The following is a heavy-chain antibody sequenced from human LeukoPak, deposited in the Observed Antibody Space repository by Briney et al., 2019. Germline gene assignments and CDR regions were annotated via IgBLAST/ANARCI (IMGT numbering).Heavy chain of an antibody. Sequence: GGSLRLSCAASGFTFSSYAMHWVRQAPGKGLEWVAVISYDGSNKYYADSVKGRFTISRDNSKNTLYLQMNSLRAEDTAVYYCARGPSGYSYGPYYYYGMDVWGQGTTVTVSS. V-gene: IGHV3-30-3*01. D-gene: IGHD5-18*01. CDR2: ISYDGSNK. J-gene: IGHJ6*02. CDR1: GFTFSSYA. CDR3: ARGPSGYSYGPYYYYGMDV.